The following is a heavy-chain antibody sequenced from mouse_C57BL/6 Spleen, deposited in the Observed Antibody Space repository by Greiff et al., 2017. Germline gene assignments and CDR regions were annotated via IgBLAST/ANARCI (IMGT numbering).Heavy chain of an antibody. CDR2: ISYDGSN. V-gene: IGHV3-6*01. CDR3: ARDSPYYDYDVGAMDY. CDR1: GYSITSGYY. Sequence: EVKLVESGPGLVKPSQSLSLTCSVTGYSITSGYYWNWIRQFPGNKLEWMGYISYDGSNNYNPSLKNRISITRDTSKNQFFLKLNSVTTEDTATYYCARDSPYYDYDVGAMDYWGQGTSVTVSS. D-gene: IGHD2-4*01. J-gene: IGHJ4*01.